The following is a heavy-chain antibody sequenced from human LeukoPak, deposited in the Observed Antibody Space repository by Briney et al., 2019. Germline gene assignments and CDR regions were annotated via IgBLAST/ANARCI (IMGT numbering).Heavy chain of an antibody. CDR1: GFTFSSHW. CDR2: IKKDGSEK. V-gene: IGHV3-7*01. D-gene: IGHD5-18*01. J-gene: IGHJ4*02. CDR3: ARDLSGVTGYTYGRGIDY. Sequence: PGGSLRLSCAASGFTFSSHWMSWARQAPGKGLEWVANIKKDGSEKYYVDSVKGRFTISRDNAKTSLYLHMNSLRAEDTAVYYCARDLSGVTGYTYGRGIDYWGQGTLVTVSS.